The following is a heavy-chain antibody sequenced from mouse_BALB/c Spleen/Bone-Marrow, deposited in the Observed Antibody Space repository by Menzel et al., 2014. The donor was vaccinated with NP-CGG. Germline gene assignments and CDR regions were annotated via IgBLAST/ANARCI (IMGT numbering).Heavy chain of an antibody. V-gene: IGHV1-12*01. Sequence: VQLQQSGAEPVKPGASVKMSCEASGYTFTSYNMHWVKQTPGQGLEWIGAIYPGNGDTSYNQKFKGKATLTADKSSSTAYMQLSSLTSEDSAVYYCARWGWDRFAYWGQGTLVTVSA. CDR2: IYPGNGDT. CDR3: ARWGWDRFAY. CDR1: GYTFTSYN. D-gene: IGHD4-1*01. J-gene: IGHJ3*01.